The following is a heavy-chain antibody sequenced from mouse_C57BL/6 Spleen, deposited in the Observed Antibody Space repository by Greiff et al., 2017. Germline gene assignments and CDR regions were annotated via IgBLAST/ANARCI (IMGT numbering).Heavy chain of an antibody. CDR1: GYTFTSYW. D-gene: IGHD1-2*01. J-gene: IGHJ4*01. V-gene: IGHV1-52*01. CDR2: IDPSDSET. CDR3: ARYYGDYYAMDD. Sequence: QVQLQQPGAELVRPGSSVKLSCKASGYTFTSYWMHWVKQRPIQGLEWIGNIDPSDSETHYNQKFKDKATLTVDKSSSTAYMQLSSLTSEDSAVYYCARYYGDYYAMDDWGQGTSVTVSS.